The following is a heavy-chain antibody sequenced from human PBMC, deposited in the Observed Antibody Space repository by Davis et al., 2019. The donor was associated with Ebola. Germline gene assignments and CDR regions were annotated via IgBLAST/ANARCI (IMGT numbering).Heavy chain of an antibody. D-gene: IGHD5-24*01. Sequence: ASVKVSCKASGYTFTDYNIHWMRQAPGQGLEWLGRVILKSGATNYAQKFQGRVTMTRDTSISTVYMELSSLRYDATADYYCARRGDGYNWGDYWGQGSLVIVSS. V-gene: IGHV1-2*06. J-gene: IGHJ4*02. CDR1: GYTFTDYN. CDR3: ARRGDGYNWGDY. CDR2: VILKSGAT.